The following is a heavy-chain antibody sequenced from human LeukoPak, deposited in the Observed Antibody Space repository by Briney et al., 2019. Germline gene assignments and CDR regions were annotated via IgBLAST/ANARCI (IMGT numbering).Heavy chain of an antibody. V-gene: IGHV3-23*01. CDR2: ISGSASST. J-gene: IGHJ4*02. Sequence: PGGSLRLSCAASGFTFSNYAMSWVRQAPGKGLEWVSAISGSASSTYHADSVKGRFTISRDNSKNTLYLQMNSLRAEDTAVYYCARRAGDYSHPYDYWGQGTLVTVSS. CDR3: ARRAGDYSHPYDY. CDR1: GFTFSNYA. D-gene: IGHD3-22*01.